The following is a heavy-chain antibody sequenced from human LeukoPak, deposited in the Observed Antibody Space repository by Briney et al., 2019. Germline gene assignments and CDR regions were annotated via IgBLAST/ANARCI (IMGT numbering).Heavy chain of an antibody. CDR1: GGSISSSSYY. Sequence: PSETLSLTCTVSGGSISSSSYYWGWIRQPPGKGLEWIGSIYYSGSTYYNPSLKSRVTISVDTSKNQFSLKLSSVTAADTAVYYCARDLGEYYFDYWGQGTLVTVSS. V-gene: IGHV4-39*02. CDR2: IYYSGST. CDR3: ARDLGEYYFDY. J-gene: IGHJ4*02.